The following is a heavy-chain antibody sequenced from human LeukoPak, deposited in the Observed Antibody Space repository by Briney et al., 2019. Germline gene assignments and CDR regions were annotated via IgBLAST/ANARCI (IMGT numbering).Heavy chain of an antibody. CDR1: GFTFSSYG. CDR2: ISGSGGST. Sequence: PGGSLRTSCAASGFTFSSYGMSWVRQAPGKGLEWVSGISGSGGSTYYADSVEGRFTISRDNSKNTLYLQMNSLRAEDTAVYYCANQARDGYSYGYFIAYWGQGTLVTVSS. CDR3: ANQARDGYSYGYFIAY. D-gene: IGHD5-18*01. V-gene: IGHV3-23*01. J-gene: IGHJ4*02.